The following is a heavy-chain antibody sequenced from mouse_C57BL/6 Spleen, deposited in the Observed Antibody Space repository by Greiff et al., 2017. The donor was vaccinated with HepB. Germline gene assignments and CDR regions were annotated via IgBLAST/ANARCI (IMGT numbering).Heavy chain of an antibody. J-gene: IGHJ4*01. V-gene: IGHV1-22*01. Sequence: EVQLQQSGPELVKPGASVKMSCKASGYTFTDYNMHWVKQSHGKSLEWIGYINPNNGGTSYNQKFKGKATLTVNKSSSTAYMALRSLTSEDSAVYYCASGRLSAMDYWGQGTSVTVSS. CDR1: GYTFTDYN. D-gene: IGHD2-2*01. CDR3: ASGRLSAMDY. CDR2: INPNNGGT.